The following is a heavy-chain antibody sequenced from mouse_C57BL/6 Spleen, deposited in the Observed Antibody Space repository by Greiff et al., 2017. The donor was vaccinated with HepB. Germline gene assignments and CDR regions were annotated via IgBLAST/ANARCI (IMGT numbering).Heavy chain of an antibody. V-gene: IGHV1-82*01. CDR1: GYAFSSSW. Sequence: QVQLKESGPELVKPGASVKISCKASGYAFSSSWMNWVKQRPGKGLEWIGRIYPGDGDTNYNGKFKGKATLTADKSSSTAYMQLSSLTSEDSAVYFCARFYYDYDRDYFDYWGQGTTLTVSS. CDR2: IYPGDGDT. D-gene: IGHD2-4*01. CDR3: ARFYYDYDRDYFDY. J-gene: IGHJ2*01.